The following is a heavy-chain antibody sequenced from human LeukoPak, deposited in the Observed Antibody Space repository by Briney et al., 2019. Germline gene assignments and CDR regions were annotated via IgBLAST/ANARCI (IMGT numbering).Heavy chain of an antibody. D-gene: IGHD5-18*01. CDR2: IKQDGSEK. J-gene: IGHJ4*02. Sequence: GGSLRLSCAASGFSFSTHWMSWVRQAPGKGLEWVANIKQDGSEKFYVDSVKGRFTISRDNAQNSLSLQMSSLRVEDTAVYYCVREGYIYGSHHGDYFDYWGQGTLVTVSS. CDR3: VREGYIYGSHHGDYFDY. CDR1: GFSFSTHW. V-gene: IGHV3-7*01.